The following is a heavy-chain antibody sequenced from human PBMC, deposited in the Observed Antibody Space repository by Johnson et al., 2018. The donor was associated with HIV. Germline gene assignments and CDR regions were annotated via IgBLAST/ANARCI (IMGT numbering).Heavy chain of an antibody. V-gene: IGHV3-7*05. CDR2: INADGSAK. J-gene: IGHJ3*02. D-gene: IGHD1-26*01. Sequence: VQLLESGGGLVQPGGSLRLSCAASGFSFSSTWMTWVRQAPGKGLEWVAFINADGSAKTYMDSARGRFTISSDNAENSLFLQIHSLRAEDTAVYYCVRDPGWGALDMWDQGTMVTVSS. CDR1: GFSFSSTW. CDR3: VRDPGWGALDM.